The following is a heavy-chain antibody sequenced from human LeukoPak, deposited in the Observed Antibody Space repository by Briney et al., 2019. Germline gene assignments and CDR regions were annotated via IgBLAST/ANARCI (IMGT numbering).Heavy chain of an antibody. Sequence: SGPALVKPTQTLTLTCTFSGFSLSTSGMRVTWIRQPPGKALEWLARIDWDDAKYYSTSLKTRLTISKDISKNQVVLTMTNMDPVDTATYYCARMTYYYDRSGYYVFDYWGQGTLVTVSS. D-gene: IGHD3-22*01. J-gene: IGHJ4*02. CDR1: GFSLSTSGMR. CDR3: ARMTYYYDRSGYYVFDY. CDR2: IDWDDAK. V-gene: IGHV2-70*04.